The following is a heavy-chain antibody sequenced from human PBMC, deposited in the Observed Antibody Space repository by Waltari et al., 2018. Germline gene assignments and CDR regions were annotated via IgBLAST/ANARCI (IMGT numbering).Heavy chain of an antibody. D-gene: IGHD3-22*01. CDR1: GGSISLADSY. CDR2: IFYTGSS. V-gene: IGHV4-30-4*01. J-gene: IGHJ3*02. Sequence: HVQLQESGSGLVKPLATLSLTCPVSGGSISLADSYCTWIRQHPGKGLEWIGYIFYTGSSYYNPSLKSRVTISVDRSKNQFSLRLNSVIAADTAVYYCARYYDTRGDGLDIWGQGTMVTVSS. CDR3: ARYYDTRGDGLDI.